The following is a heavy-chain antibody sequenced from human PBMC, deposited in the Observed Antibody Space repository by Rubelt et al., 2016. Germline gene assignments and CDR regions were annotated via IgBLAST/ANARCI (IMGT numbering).Heavy chain of an antibody. J-gene: IGHJ1*01. CDR2: MNPNSGNT. CDR1: GYTFTSYD. V-gene: IGHV1-8*01. D-gene: IGHD6-6*01. CDR3: AGYSEQLVL. Sequence: QVQLVQSGAEVKKPGASVKVSCKASGYTFTSYDINWVRQATGQGLEWMGWMNPNSGNTGYEQKCQGRFTMTRKRRRSTGEMELGSRGSEDTAVDYGAGYSEQLVLWGQGTLVTVSS.